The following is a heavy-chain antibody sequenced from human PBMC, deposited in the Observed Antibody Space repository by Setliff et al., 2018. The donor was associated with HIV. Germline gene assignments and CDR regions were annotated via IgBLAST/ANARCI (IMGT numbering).Heavy chain of an antibody. D-gene: IGHD5-18*01. CDR3: VRHTRDTSLAHYYYYIDV. Sequence: PSETLSLTCAVYGGSLSGYYWSWIRQPPGKGLEWIGEINHSGSTNYNPSLKSRVTISVDTSKNQFSLKLSSVTAPDTAVYYCVRHTRDTSLAHYYYYIDVWGKGTTVTVS. V-gene: IGHV4-34*01. CDR1: GGSLSGYY. CDR2: INHSGST. J-gene: IGHJ6*03.